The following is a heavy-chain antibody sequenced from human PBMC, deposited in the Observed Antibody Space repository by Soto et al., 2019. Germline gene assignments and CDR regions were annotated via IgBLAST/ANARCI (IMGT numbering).Heavy chain of an antibody. CDR3: AREGSGYNL. Sequence: ASVKVSCKASGGSFSSFGISWVRQAPGQGLEWMGGIIPVFGRPNYAQRFRGRLTITADESTNTVYLELIDLRSEDTAVYYCAREGSGYNLWGQGTQVTVSS. J-gene: IGHJ1*01. D-gene: IGHD5-12*01. CDR2: IIPVFGRP. CDR1: GGSFSSFG. V-gene: IGHV1-69*13.